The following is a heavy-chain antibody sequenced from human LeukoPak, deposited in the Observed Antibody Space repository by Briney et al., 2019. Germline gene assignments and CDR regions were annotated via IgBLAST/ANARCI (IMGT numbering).Heavy chain of an antibody. V-gene: IGHV3-30-3*01. D-gene: IGHD2/OR15-2a*01. CDR2: ISYDGSNK. J-gene: IGHJ3*02. CDR3: ARAENSHAFDI. CDR1: GFTFSSYA. Sequence: GGSLRLSCAASGFTFSSYAMHWVRQAPGKGLEWVAVISYDGSNKYYADSVKGRFTISRDNSKNTLYLQMNSLRAEDTAVYYCARAENSHAFDIWGQGTMVTVSS.